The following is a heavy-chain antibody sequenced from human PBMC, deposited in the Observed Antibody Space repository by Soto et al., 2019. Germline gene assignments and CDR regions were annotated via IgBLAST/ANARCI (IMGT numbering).Heavy chain of an antibody. CDR3: ARGVCSSTSCYTSNWFDP. CDR1: GYSFTSYW. D-gene: IGHD2-2*02. Sequence: LKISCKGSGYSFTSYWIGWVRQMPGKGLEWMGIIYPGDSDTRYSPSFQGQVTISADKSISTAYLQWSSLKASDTDMYYCARGVCSSTSCYTSNWFDPWGQGTLVTVSS. J-gene: IGHJ5*02. CDR2: IYPGDSDT. V-gene: IGHV5-51*01.